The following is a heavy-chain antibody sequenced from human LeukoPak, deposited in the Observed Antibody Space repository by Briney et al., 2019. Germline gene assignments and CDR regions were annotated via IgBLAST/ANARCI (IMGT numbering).Heavy chain of an antibody. Sequence: SETLSLTCTVSGGYISSYYWSWIRQPAGKGLEWIGRIYSSGSTNYNPSLKSRVTMPVDTSKNQFSLKLSAVTAADTAVYYCAKGPEGWLNTHYMDVWGKGATVTISS. J-gene: IGHJ6*03. V-gene: IGHV4-4*07. D-gene: IGHD5-12*01. CDR3: AKGPEGWLNTHYMDV. CDR2: IYSSGST. CDR1: GGYISSYY.